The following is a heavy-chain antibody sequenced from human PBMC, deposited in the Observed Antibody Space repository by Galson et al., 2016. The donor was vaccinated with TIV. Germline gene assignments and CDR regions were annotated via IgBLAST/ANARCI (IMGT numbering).Heavy chain of an antibody. CDR3: ARGRGYYFGSGSSYFDY. Sequence: SVKVSCKASGVTFSNYAINWVRQAPGRGLEWMGGITAMFGTTDYAQKFQGRVTITADTSTSTIYMELSSLRSEDTAVYYCARGRGYYFGSGSSYFDYWGQGTLVTVSS. CDR1: GVTFSNYA. D-gene: IGHD3-10*01. V-gene: IGHV1-69*06. J-gene: IGHJ4*02. CDR2: ITAMFGTT.